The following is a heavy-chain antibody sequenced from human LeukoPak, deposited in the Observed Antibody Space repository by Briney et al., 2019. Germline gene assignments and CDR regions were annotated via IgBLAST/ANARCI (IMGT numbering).Heavy chain of an antibody. J-gene: IGHJ6*03. CDR3: AKAPRAFHYYMDV. D-gene: IGHD2/OR15-2a*01. CDR1: GFTFSSYG. CDR2: IWYDGSNK. V-gene: IGHV3-33*06. Sequence: GRSLRLSCAASGFTFSSYGMHWVRQAPGKGLEWVAAIWYDGSNKYYADSVKGRFTISRDNSKNTLYLQMNSLRAEDTAVYYCAKAPRAFHYYMDVWGKGTTVTVSS.